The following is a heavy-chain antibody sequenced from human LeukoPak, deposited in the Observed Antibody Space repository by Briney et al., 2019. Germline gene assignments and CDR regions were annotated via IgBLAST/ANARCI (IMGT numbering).Heavy chain of an antibody. CDR3: AREDQPRGTFDY. CDR2: IKQDGSEK. V-gene: IGHV3-7*05. D-gene: IGHD2-15*01. J-gene: IGHJ4*02. Sequence: GGSLRLSCAASGFTFSNYWMTWVRQAPGKGLEWVANIKQDGSEKYYVDSVKGRFTISRDNAKNSLYLQMNSLRAEDTALYYCAREDQPRGTFDYWGQGTLVTVSS. CDR1: GFTFSNYW.